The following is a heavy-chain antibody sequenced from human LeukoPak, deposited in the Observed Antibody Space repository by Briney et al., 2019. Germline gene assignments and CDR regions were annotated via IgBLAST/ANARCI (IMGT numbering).Heavy chain of an antibody. Sequence: PGESLKISCNGSGYSFTSYWIGWVRQMTGKGREWRGILYPGDSDTRYSPSFQGQVNFSADKSIRTAYLQWSSLKASDNAMYYCARRGNYCSSTRCYWRGDNWFDLGGQGTLVTVSS. J-gene: IGHJ5*02. V-gene: IGHV5-51*01. CDR2: LYPGDSDT. CDR1: GYSFTSYW. CDR3: ARRGNYCSSTRCYWRGDNWFDL. D-gene: IGHD2-2*01.